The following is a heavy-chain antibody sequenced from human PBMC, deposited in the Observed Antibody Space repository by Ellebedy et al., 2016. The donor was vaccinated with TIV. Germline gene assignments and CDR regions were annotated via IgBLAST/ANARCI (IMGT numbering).Heavy chain of an antibody. CDR2: ISFDGSNK. V-gene: IGHV3-30-3*01. D-gene: IGHD6-13*01. CDR1: GFTFSTYV. J-gene: IGHJ4*02. CDR3: ARDIAAAGGYGY. Sequence: PGGSLRLSCAVSGFTFSTYVIHWVRQAPGKGLEWVALISFDGSNKYYADSVKGRFTISRDNSKNTLYLQMNSLRAEDTAVYYCARDIAAAGGYGYWGQGTLVTVSS.